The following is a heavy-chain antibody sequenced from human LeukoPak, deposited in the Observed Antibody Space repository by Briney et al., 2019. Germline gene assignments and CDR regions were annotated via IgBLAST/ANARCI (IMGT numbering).Heavy chain of an antibody. D-gene: IGHD3-10*01. CDR1: GFTFSNYS. Sequence: GGSLRLSCAASGFTFSNYSMNWVRQAPGKGLEWVSSITTSSGYIHYADSVRGRFTISRDNAKNSLYLQMNSLRAEDTAVYFCARDDFSGQGISDYWGQGTLVTVPS. CDR3: ARDDFSGQGISDY. CDR2: ITTSSGYI. V-gene: IGHV3-21*01. J-gene: IGHJ4*02.